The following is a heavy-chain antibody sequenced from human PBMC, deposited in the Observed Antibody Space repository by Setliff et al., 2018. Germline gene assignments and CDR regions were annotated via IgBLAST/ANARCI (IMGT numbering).Heavy chain of an antibody. V-gene: IGHV4-59*01. CDR3: ALSSSWFKDFQH. CDR2: IYTSGST. D-gene: IGHD6-13*01. Sequence: TLSLTCNVSGDSINENHWTWIRQPPGKGLEWIGYIYTSGSTNYNPSLKSRVTISEDMSKNQFSLKVSSVTAADTAIYYCALSSSWFKDFQHWGQGTLVTVSS. CDR1: GDSINENH. J-gene: IGHJ1*01.